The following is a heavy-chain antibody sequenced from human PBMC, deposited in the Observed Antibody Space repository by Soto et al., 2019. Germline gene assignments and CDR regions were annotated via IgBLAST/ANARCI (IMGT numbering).Heavy chain of an antibody. CDR1: GFTFSSYD. D-gene: IGHD5-18*01. CDR3: ARGPEDTAMADDAFDI. J-gene: IGHJ3*02. V-gene: IGHV3-13*01. CDR2: IGTAGDT. Sequence: EVQLVESGGGLVQPGGSLRLSCAASGFTFSSYDMHWVRQATGKGLEWVAAIGTAGDTYYTGSVKGGFTISRENAKNSLYLQMNSLRAEDTAVYYCARGPEDTAMADDAFDIWGQGTMVTVSS.